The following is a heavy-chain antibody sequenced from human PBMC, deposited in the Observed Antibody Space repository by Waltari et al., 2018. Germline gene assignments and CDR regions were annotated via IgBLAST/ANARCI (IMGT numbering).Heavy chain of an antibody. J-gene: IGHJ3*02. Sequence: QVQLQESGPGLVKPSETLSLTCTVSGGSISSYYWSWIRQPPGKGLEWIGYIYYSGSTNYNPSLESRVTISVDTSKNQFSLKLSSVTAADTAVYYCARDLLVAAEQNAFDIWGQGTMVTVSS. CDR2: IYYSGST. CDR3: ARDLLVAAEQNAFDI. V-gene: IGHV4-59*01. D-gene: IGHD2-15*01. CDR1: GGSISSYY.